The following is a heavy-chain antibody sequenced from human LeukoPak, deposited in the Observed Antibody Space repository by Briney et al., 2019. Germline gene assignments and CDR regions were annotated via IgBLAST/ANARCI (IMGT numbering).Heavy chain of an antibody. Sequence: GGSLRLSCAASGFTFSSYAMHWVRQAPGKGLEWVAVISYGGSNKYSVKGRFTNSRDNSKNTLYLQMNGLRAEDTAVYYCARAAAIGPPDAFDIWGQGTMVTVSS. V-gene: IGHV3-30*04. D-gene: IGHD5-18*01. CDR1: GFTFSSYA. CDR2: ISYGGSNK. CDR3: ARAAAIGPPDAFDI. J-gene: IGHJ3*02.